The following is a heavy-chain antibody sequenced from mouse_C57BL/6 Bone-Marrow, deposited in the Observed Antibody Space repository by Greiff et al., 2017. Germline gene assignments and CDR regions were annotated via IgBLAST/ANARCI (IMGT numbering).Heavy chain of an antibody. V-gene: IGHV1-55*01. CDR2: IYPGSGST. J-gene: IGHJ4*01. Sequence: QVQLQQPGAELVKPGASVKMSCKASGYTFTSYWITWVKQRPGQGLEWIGDIYPGSGSTNYNEKFKSKATLTVDTSSSTAYMQLSSLTSEDSAVYYCARGGFELRYAMDYWGQGTSVTVSS. D-gene: IGHD1-1*01. CDR1: GYTFTSYW. CDR3: ARGGFELRYAMDY.